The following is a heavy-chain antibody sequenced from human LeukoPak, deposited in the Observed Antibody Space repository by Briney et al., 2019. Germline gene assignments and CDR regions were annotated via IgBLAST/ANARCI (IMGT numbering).Heavy chain of an antibody. D-gene: IGHD6-13*01. V-gene: IGHV3-23*01. CDR1: GFTFSSYA. CDR2: ITNSGDNS. CDR3: AKAPMEDSWYIHFDY. Sequence: GGSLRLSCAASGFTFSSYAMSWVRQAPGKGLEWVSAITNSGDNSYYTDSVKGRFTISGDNSKNTLYLQIYSLRAEDTAIYYCAKAPMEDSWYIHFDYWGPGTLVTVSS. J-gene: IGHJ4*02.